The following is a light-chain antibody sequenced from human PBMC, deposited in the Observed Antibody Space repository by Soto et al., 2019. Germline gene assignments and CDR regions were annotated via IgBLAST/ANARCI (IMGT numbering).Light chain of an antibody. CDR3: QQYRDWPET. CDR1: HSVSNN. CDR2: DAS. V-gene: IGKV3-15*01. J-gene: IGKJ1*01. Sequence: EIVMTQSPGTLSVSPGERATLSCRASHSVSNNLAWYQQKVGQSPRLLIYDASTRATGVPGRFSGSGSGKQFTLTISSLLPEDFAVYYCQQYRDWPETFGQGTKVEIK.